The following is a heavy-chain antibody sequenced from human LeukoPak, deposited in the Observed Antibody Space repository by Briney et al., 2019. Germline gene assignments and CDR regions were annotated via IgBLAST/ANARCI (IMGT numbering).Heavy chain of an antibody. CDR2: IYHSGST. D-gene: IGHD3-9*01. CDR1: GGSISSSNW. Sequence: SGTLSLTCAVSGGSISSSNWWSWVRQPPGKGLEWIGEIYHSGSTNYNPSLKSRVTISVDKSKNQFSLKLSSVTAADTAVYYCARHPNTYYDILTGPPDYWGQGTLVTVSS. CDR3: ARHPNTYYDILTGPPDY. V-gene: IGHV4-4*02. J-gene: IGHJ4*02.